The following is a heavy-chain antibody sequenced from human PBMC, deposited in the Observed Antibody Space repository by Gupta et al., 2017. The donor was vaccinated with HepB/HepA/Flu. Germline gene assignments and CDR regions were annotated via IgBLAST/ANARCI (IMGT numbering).Heavy chain of an antibody. CDR3: AHRQVGDTRTWYWGSFDY. V-gene: IGHV2-5*02. CDR1: RFSLTTNGVA. D-gene: IGHD3-16*01. CDR2: IYWDDDK. Sequence: QITLTESGPTLVRPTQTLTLTCTFSRFSLTTNGVAVGWVRQPPGEALEWVALIYWDDDKRYNPSLKSRVTITQDTSKNQVVLTMTNMDSEDTGTYFCAHRQVGDTRTWYWGSFDYWGEGTLVTVSS. J-gene: IGHJ4*02.